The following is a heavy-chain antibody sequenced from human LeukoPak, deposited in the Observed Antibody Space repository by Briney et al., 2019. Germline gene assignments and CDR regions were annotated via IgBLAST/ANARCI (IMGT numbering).Heavy chain of an antibody. V-gene: IGHV4-59*01. D-gene: IGHD2-2*01. CDR3: ARGGYCSSTRCYGMDV. Sequence: SETLSLTCTVSGGSISSYYWSWIRQPPGKGLEWVGYIYYSESTNYNPSLKSRVTISVDTSKNQFSLKLSSVTAADTAVYYCARGGYCSSTRCYGMDVWGQGTTVTVSS. CDR2: IYYSEST. J-gene: IGHJ6*02. CDR1: GGSISSYY.